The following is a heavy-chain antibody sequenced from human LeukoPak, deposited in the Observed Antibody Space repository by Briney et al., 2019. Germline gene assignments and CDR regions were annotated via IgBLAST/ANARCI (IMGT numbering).Heavy chain of an antibody. CDR2: ISYDGSNK. V-gene: IGHV3-30-3*01. CDR1: GFTFSSYA. Sequence: PGRSLRLSCAASGFTFSSYAMHWVRQAPGEGLEWVAVISYDGSNKYYADSVKGRFTISRDNSKNTLYLQMNSLRAEDTAVYYCARDSMDFWSGYYYYYYYGMDVWGQGTTVTVSS. D-gene: IGHD3-3*01. J-gene: IGHJ6*02. CDR3: ARDSMDFWSGYYYYYYYGMDV.